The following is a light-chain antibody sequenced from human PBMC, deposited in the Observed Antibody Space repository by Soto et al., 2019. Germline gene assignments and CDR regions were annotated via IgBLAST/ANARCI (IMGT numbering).Light chain of an antibody. CDR2: DAS. Sequence: EIVLTQSPATLSLSPGERATLSCRASQRVSSHLARYQHKPGQAPRLLINDASNRATGIPARFSGSGSGTDFTLTISSQEPEDFPVSYCQQRPITFSPGTKVDIK. J-gene: IGKJ3*01. V-gene: IGKV3-11*01. CDR1: QRVSSH. CDR3: QQRPIT.